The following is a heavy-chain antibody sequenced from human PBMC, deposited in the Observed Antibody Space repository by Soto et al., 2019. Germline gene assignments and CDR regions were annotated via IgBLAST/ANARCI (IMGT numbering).Heavy chain of an antibody. J-gene: IGHJ4*02. D-gene: IGHD3-10*02. V-gene: IGHV3-11*01. CDR2: ITSSSSTI. Sequence: QVELVESGGGLVKPGGSLRLSCAASGLSFSDYYMSWIRQAPGKGLEWIAYITSSSSTIYYDDSVKGRFTISRNEAKNSLYLHLDRMRAEDTAVYYCATVFRSSNFNYWGQGTLVTVSS. CDR1: GLSFSDYY. CDR3: ATVFRSSNFNY.